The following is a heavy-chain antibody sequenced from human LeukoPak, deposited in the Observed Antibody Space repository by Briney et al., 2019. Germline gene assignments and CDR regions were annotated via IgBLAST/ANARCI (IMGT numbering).Heavy chain of an antibody. CDR3: ARETHDFYSFWSGSFKTYFYYYMDV. D-gene: IGHD3-3*01. CDR2: INQDGSET. Sequence: GGSLRLSCAASTFTFTNFWMTWVRQAPGKGLEWVANINQDGSETYYLDSVKGRFSISRDNAKNSLYLQMNSLRAEDTAVYYCARETHDFYSFWSGSFKTYFYYYMDVWGKGTTVTVSS. V-gene: IGHV3-7*01. CDR1: TFTFTNFW. J-gene: IGHJ6*03.